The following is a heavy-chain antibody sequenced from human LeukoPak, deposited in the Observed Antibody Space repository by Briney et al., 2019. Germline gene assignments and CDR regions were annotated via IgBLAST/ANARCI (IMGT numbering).Heavy chain of an antibody. CDR2: ISAYNGNT. J-gene: IGHJ6*02. CDR1: GYTFTSYG. D-gene: IGHD3-10*01. Sequence: ASVKVSCKASGYTFTSYGISWVRQAPGQGLEWMRWISAYNGNTNYAQKLQGRVTMTTDTSTSTAYMELRSLRSDDTAVYYCARDGSASYYFYYYYGMDVWGQGTTVTVSS. CDR3: ARDGSASYYFYYYYGMDV. V-gene: IGHV1-18*01.